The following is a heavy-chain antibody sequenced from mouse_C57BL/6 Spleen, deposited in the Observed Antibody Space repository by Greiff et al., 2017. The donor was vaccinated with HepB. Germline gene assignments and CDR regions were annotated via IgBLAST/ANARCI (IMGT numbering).Heavy chain of an antibody. CDR3: ARGTSNYEAWFAY. CDR2: ISDGGSYT. D-gene: IGHD2-5*01. CDR1: GFTFSSYA. Sequence: EVQGVESGGGLVKPGGSLKLSCAASGFTFSSYAMSWVRQTPEKRLEWVATISDGGSYTYYPDNVKGRFTISRDNAKNNLYLQMSHLKSEDTAMYYCARGTSNYEAWFAYWGQGTLVTVSA. V-gene: IGHV5-4*01. J-gene: IGHJ3*01.